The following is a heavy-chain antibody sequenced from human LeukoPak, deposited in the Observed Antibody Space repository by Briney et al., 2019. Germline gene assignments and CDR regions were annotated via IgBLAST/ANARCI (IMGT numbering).Heavy chain of an antibody. V-gene: IGHV3-48*03. Sequence: PGGSLRLSCAASGFTFSSYEMNWVRQAPGKGLEWVSYISRTSTFTNYADSVKGRFTISRNNAENSLYLQMNSLRAEDTAVYFCVRVGLDYGDYVDYWGQGSLVTVSS. CDR1: GFTFSSYE. D-gene: IGHD4-17*01. CDR2: ISRTSTFT. CDR3: VRVGLDYGDYVDY. J-gene: IGHJ4*02.